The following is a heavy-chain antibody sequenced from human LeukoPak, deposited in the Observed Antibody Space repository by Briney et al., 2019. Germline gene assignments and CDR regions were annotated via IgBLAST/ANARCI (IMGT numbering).Heavy chain of an antibody. CDR1: GFTFSSYW. Sequence: GGSLRLSCAASGFTFSSYWMSWVRQAPGKGLEWVANINQDGSEKYYVDSVKGRFTISRDNAKNSLSLQMNSLRAEDTAVYYCAREYCGGDCYSFYDAFDIWGQGTMVTVSS. J-gene: IGHJ3*02. CDR2: INQDGSEK. CDR3: AREYCGGDCYSFYDAFDI. D-gene: IGHD2-21*01. V-gene: IGHV3-7*01.